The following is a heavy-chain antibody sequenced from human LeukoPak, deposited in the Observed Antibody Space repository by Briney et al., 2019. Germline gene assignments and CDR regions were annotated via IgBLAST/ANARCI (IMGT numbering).Heavy chain of an antibody. CDR3: ARAAGAAGGQYFDY. Sequence: SETLSLTCTVSGGSISGYYWSWIRQPAGQGLEWIGRIYSNGDTRYNPSLKSRVTMSVDTSKNQLSLKLGPVTAADTAVYCCARAAGAAGGQYFDYWGQGTLATVSS. D-gene: IGHD6-13*01. J-gene: IGHJ4*02. CDR1: GGSISGYY. V-gene: IGHV4-4*07. CDR2: IYSNGDT.